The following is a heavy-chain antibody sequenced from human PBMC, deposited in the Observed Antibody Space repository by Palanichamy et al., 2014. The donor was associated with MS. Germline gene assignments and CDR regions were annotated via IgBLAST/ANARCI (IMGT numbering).Heavy chain of an antibody. V-gene: IGHV1-3*01. D-gene: IGHD2-2*01. J-gene: IGHJ5*02. Sequence: QWYQRRVTITSDTSASTAYMELSSLRSEDTAVYYCARVPASIVSNWFDPWGQGTLVTVSS. CDR3: ARVPASIVSNWFDP.